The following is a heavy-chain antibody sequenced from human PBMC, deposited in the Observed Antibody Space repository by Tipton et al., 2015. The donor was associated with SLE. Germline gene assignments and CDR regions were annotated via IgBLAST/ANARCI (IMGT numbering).Heavy chain of an antibody. J-gene: IGHJ4*02. CDR3: ASQGQWRSHPFDY. D-gene: IGHD6-19*01. CDR2: INHSGST. CDR1: GGSISSGSYY. Sequence: LRLSCTVSGGSISSGSYYWGWIRQPPGKGLEWIGEINHSGSTNYNPSLKSRVTISVDTSKNQFSLKLSSVTAADAAVYYCASQGQWRSHPFDYWGQGTLVTVSS. V-gene: IGHV4-39*07.